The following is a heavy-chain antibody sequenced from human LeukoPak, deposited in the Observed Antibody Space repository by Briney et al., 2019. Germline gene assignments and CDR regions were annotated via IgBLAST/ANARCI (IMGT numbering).Heavy chain of an antibody. CDR2: MNPNSGNT. D-gene: IGHD3-10*01. Sequence: ASVKVSCKASGYTFTSYDINWVRQATGQGLEWMGWMNPNSGNTGYAQKFQGRVTMTRNTSISTAYMELSSLRSEDTAVYYCARGARYGSGRRNGPRGAFDIWGQGTMVTVSS. CDR3: ARGARYGSGRRNGPRGAFDI. V-gene: IGHV1-8*01. J-gene: IGHJ3*02. CDR1: GYTFTSYD.